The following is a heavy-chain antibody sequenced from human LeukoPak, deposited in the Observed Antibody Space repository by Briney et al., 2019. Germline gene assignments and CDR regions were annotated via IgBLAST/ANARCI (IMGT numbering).Heavy chain of an antibody. CDR2: FYTSEII. CDR3: ARENPIGTYYSTFFDF. D-gene: IGHD1-26*01. V-gene: IGHV4-61*02. J-gene: IGHJ4*02. CDR1: GDSINNSDFY. Sequence: SETLSLTCSVSGDSINNSDFYWTWIRQPAGKGLEWIGRFYTSEIIHYNPSLKSRVSISDDSSKNQFSLHLTSVTAADTAVYYCARENPIGTYYSTFFDFWGQGILVTVSS.